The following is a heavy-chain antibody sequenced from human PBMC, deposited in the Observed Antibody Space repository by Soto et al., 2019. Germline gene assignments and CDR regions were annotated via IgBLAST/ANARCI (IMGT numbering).Heavy chain of an antibody. V-gene: IGHV1-58*02. D-gene: IGHD6-13*01. CDR3: AAIIDSRSSWGY. CDR1: GFTFTSSA. Sequence: QMQLVQSGPEVKKPGTSVKVSCKASGFTFTSSAMQWVRQARGQRLEWIGWIVVGSGNTNYAQKFQVRVTITREMSTSTAYMGLSSLRTEDTDVYYAAAIIDSRSSWGYWGQGTLVTVSS. J-gene: IGHJ4*02. CDR2: IVVGSGNT.